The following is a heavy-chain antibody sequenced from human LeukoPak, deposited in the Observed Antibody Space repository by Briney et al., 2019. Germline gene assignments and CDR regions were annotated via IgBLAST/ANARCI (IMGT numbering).Heavy chain of an antibody. CDR1: GGSITNYY. J-gene: IGHJ6*03. D-gene: IGHD6-13*01. CDR3: ARRAAAVGTYYMDV. V-gene: IGHV4-59*01. CDR2: IYYSGGT. Sequence: SETLSLTCTVSGGSITNYYWNWIRQPPGKGLEWIGYIYYSGGTNYNPSLKSRVTIAVDTSKNQFSLKLRSVTAADAAVYYCARRAAAVGTYYMDVWGKGTTVTASS.